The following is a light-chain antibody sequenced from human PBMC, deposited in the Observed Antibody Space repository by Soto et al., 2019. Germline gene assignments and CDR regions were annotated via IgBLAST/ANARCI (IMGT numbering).Light chain of an antibody. CDR1: QGISTW. CDR2: GAS. J-gene: IGKJ2*01. CDR3: QQDSSLPHT. V-gene: IGKV1-12*01. Sequence: DIQMTQSPSSVSASVGDRVTITCRASQGISTWLAWYQQKPGKVPKLLLYGASSLQTGVPSRFSGSGSGTDFTLTISSLQAEDFETDYCQQDSSLPHTFGQGTKLEIK.